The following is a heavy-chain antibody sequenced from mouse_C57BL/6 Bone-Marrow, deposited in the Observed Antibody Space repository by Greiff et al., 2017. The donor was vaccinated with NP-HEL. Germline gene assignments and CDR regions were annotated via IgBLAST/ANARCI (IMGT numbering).Heavy chain of an antibody. CDR1: GYTFTSYW. CDR3: AREGYYGSSPYWYFDV. CDR2: IDPSDNYT. Sequence: QVQLQQPGAELVKPGASVKLSCKASGYTFTSYWMQWVKQRPGQGLEWIGEIDPSDNYTNYNQKFKGKATLTVDTSSSTAYMQLSSLTSEDSAVYYCAREGYYGSSPYWYFDVWGTGTTVTVSS. D-gene: IGHD1-1*01. V-gene: IGHV1-50*01. J-gene: IGHJ1*03.